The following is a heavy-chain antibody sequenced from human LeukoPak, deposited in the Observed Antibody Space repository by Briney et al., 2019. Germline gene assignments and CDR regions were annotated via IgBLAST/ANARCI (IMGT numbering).Heavy chain of an antibody. V-gene: IGHV3-23*01. CDR3: ARETSSVHSNAGPPFDY. CDR2: ISGSGGST. Sequence: PGGSLRLSCAVSGFTFRTYWMHWVRQVPGEGLVWVSGISGSGGSTYYADSVKGRFTVSRDNSKSTLYLQVNSLTADDTAVYYCARETSSVHSNAGPPFDYWGQGTLVTVS. J-gene: IGHJ4*02. D-gene: IGHD2-15*01. CDR1: GFTFRTYW.